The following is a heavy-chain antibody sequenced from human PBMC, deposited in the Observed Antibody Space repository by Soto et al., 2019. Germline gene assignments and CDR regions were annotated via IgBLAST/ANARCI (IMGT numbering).Heavy chain of an antibody. J-gene: IGHJ3*01. D-gene: IGHD4-4*01. V-gene: IGHV3-53*01. CDR3: ASWHLQEHAYDV. CDR1: GLTVSGKKY. CDR2: LYDIDGT. Sequence: DVQLVESGGGLIQPGGSLRLYCAAFGLTVSGKKYMAWVRQAPGKGLEWVSALYDIDGTYYADSVKGRFTTSGDSSKTIVYLQMNSLRPDDTAVYYCASWHLQEHAYDVWGQGTTVTVSS.